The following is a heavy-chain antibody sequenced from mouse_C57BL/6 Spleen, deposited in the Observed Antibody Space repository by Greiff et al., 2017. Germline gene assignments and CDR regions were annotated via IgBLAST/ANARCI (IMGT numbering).Heavy chain of an antibody. CDR1: GYTFTSYN. D-gene: IGHD2-10*01. CDR3: ARAYYGNYEGYAMDY. Sequence: LQESGAELVRPGASVKMSCKASGYTFTSYNMHWVKQTPRQGLEWIGAIYPGNGDTSYNQKFKGKATLTVDKSSSTAYMQLSSLTSEDSAVYFCARAYYGNYEGYAMDYWGQGTSVTVSS. J-gene: IGHJ4*01. CDR2: IYPGNGDT. V-gene: IGHV1-12*01.